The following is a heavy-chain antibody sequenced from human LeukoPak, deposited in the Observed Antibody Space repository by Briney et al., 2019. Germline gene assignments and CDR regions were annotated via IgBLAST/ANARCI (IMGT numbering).Heavy chain of an antibody. Sequence: PGGSPRLSCAASGFTFTSYAMSWVRQAPGKGLEWVSAISSSGGNTYYAGSVKGRFTISRDNSKNTLYLQMNSLRAEDTAVYYCAKHSSDWYIFDYWGQGTVVTVSS. CDR2: ISSSGGNT. CDR1: GFTFTSYA. V-gene: IGHV3-23*01. J-gene: IGHJ4*02. CDR3: AKHSSDWYIFDY. D-gene: IGHD6-19*01.